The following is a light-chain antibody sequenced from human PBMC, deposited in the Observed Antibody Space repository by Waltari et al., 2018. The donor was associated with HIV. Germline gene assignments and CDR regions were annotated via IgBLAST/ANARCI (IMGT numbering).Light chain of an antibody. V-gene: IGLV8-61*01. CDR3: ALYMGSAIL. J-gene: IGLJ2*01. Sequence: QTVVTQEPSFSVSPGGTVTLTCGLNSGSVSTSYYPSWYQQTPGQAPRTLIYSTNSRSSVVPDRFSGSILGNKAALTITGAQADDECDYYCALYMGSAILFGGGTKLTVL. CDR2: STN. CDR1: SGSVSTSYY.